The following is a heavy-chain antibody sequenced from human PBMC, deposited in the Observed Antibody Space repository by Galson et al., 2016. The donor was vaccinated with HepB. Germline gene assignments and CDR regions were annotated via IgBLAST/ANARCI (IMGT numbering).Heavy chain of an antibody. D-gene: IGHD4-11*01. CDR1: GFTFSKAW. V-gene: IGHV3-15*01. CDR2: IKSNADGGAI. J-gene: IGHJ4*02. Sequence: SLRLSCAASGFTFSKAWMSWVRQAPGKGLEWVGRIKSNADGGAIEYGAPVKGRFTISRDDSKNTLYLEMNSLKTEDTAVYYCSSSKRNWGQGTLVIVSS. CDR3: SSSKRN.